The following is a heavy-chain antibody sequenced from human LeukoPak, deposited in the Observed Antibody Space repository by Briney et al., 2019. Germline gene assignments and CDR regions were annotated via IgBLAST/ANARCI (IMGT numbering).Heavy chain of an antibody. CDR2: IIPIFGTA. J-gene: IGHJ3*02. V-gene: IGHV1-69*13. Sequence: ASVKVSCKASGGTFSSYAISWVRQAPGQGLEWMGGIIPIFGTANYAQKFQGRVTITADESTSTAYMELSSLRSEDTAVYYCARDRGYNWNYDAFDIWGQGIMVTVSS. D-gene: IGHD1-20*01. CDR3: ARDRGYNWNYDAFDI. CDR1: GGTFSSYA.